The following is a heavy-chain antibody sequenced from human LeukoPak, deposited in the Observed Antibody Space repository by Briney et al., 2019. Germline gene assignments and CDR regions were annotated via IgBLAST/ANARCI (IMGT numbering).Heavy chain of an antibody. CDR3: ASNDFWSGYYTRRKYYMDV. CDR1: GFTFSTYI. J-gene: IGHJ6*03. Sequence: GGSLKLSCAASGFTFSTYIMNWVRQAPRRGLEWVSYISSGGTTTYYADSVKGRFTIARDNAKNSLYLQMNSMRAEDTAVYYCASNDFWSGYYTRRKYYMDVWGKGTTVTVSS. V-gene: IGHV3-48*04. CDR2: ISSGGTTT. D-gene: IGHD3-3*01.